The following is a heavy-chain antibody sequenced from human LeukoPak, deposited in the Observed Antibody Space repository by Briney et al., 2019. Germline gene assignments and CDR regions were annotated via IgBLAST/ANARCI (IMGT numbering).Heavy chain of an antibody. D-gene: IGHD2-2*01. V-gene: IGHV4-39*07. CDR2: IYYSGST. J-gene: IGHJ3*02. CDR1: GGSISSSGYY. Sequence: SETLSLTCSVSGGSISSSGYYWGWIRQPPGKGLEWIGSIYYSGSTYYSPSLKSRVTISVDTSKNQFSLNLSSVTAADTAVYYCARGYCSSTSCQGFAFDIWGQGTKVTVSS. CDR3: ARGYCSSTSCQGFAFDI.